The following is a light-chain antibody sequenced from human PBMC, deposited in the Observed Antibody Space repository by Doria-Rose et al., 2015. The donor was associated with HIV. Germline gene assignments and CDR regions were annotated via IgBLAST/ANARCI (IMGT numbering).Light chain of an antibody. CDR3: QQSFSTPRT. CDR2: AAS. V-gene: IGKV1-39*01. J-gene: IGKJ1*01. CDR1: QNINRF. Sequence: MTPSPSSLSASVGDRVTITCRASQNINRFLNWYQQKPGKVPKVLIYAASSLQSGVPSRFSGSGSGTDFTLTISSLQPEDFATYYCQQSFSTPRTFGQGTKVEIK.